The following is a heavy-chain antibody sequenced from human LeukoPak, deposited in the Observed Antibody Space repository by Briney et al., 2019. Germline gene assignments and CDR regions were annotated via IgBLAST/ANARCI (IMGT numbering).Heavy chain of an antibody. D-gene: IGHD3-10*01. CDR1: GFTFDDYA. CDR2: ISWNSGSI. Sequence: PGGSLRFSCAASGFTFDDYAMHWVRQAPGKGLEWVSGISWNSGSIGYADSVKGRFTISRDNAKNSLYLQMNSLRAEDTAVYYCARLTRGITMVRGVIVGAFDIWGQGTMVTVSS. CDR3: ARLTRGITMVRGVIVGAFDI. J-gene: IGHJ3*02. V-gene: IGHV3-9*01.